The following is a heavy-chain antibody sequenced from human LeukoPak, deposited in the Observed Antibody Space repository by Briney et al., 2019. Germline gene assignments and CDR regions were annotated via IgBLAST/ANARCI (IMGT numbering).Heavy chain of an antibody. V-gene: IGHV3-21*01. Sequence: GGSLRLSCAASGFIFSSYSMKWVRQAPGKGLEWVSSISSSGDYIYYADSVKGRFTISSDNAKNSLYLQMNSLRAEDTAVYYCARGPPFDFWGQGTLVTVSS. J-gene: IGHJ4*02. CDR3: ARGPPFDF. CDR2: ISSSGDYI. CDR1: GFIFSSYS.